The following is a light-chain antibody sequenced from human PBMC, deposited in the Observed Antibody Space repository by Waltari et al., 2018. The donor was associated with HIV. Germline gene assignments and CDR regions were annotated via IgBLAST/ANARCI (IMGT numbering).Light chain of an antibody. CDR3: QQYGGSPIFT. CDR2: GGS. J-gene: IGKJ3*01. V-gene: IGKV3-20*01. Sequence: EILLTQSPGTLSLSPGESAILSCRASASVSRTYLAWYQQKPGQAPRLLISGGSNRATGIPDRFRGSGSGTDFTLTISRLEPEDFAVYYCQQYGGSPIFTFGPGTKVEIK. CDR1: ASVSRTY.